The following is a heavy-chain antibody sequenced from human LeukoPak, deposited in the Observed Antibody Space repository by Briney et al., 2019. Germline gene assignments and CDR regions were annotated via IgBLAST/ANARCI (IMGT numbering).Heavy chain of an antibody. Sequence: SQTLSLTCTLSGGSISSGGYCWSWIRQHPGKGLEWIGYIYYSGSTYYNPSLKSRVTISVDTSKNQFSLKLSSVTAADTAVYYCARTLWFGEPYLDYWGQGTLVTVSS. CDR1: GGSISSGGYC. V-gene: IGHV4-31*03. J-gene: IGHJ4*02. CDR2: IYYSGST. D-gene: IGHD3-10*01. CDR3: ARTLWFGEPYLDY.